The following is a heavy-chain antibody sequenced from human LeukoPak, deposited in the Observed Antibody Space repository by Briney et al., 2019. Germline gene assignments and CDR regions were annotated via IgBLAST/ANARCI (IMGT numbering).Heavy chain of an antibody. D-gene: IGHD6-13*01. CDR3: ARDADSSSWSMYYYYGMDV. J-gene: IGHJ6*02. Sequence: GGSLRLSCAASGFTFSSYSMNWVRQAPGKWLEWVSSISSSSSYIYYADSVKGRFTISRDNAKNSLYLQMNSLRAEDTAVYYCARDADSSSWSMYYYYGMDVWGQGTTVTVSS. CDR2: ISSSSSYI. V-gene: IGHV3-21*01. CDR1: GFTFSSYS.